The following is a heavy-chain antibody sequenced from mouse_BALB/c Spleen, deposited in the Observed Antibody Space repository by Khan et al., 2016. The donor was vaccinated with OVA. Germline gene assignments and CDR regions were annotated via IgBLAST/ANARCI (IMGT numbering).Heavy chain of an antibody. CDR2: ISTNYGDA. J-gene: IGHJ3*01. Sequence: QVQLQQSGAELVRPGVSVKISCKASGYTFTDYAMHWVKQRHAKSLGWIGVISTNYGDADYNQKFQGKASMTVDRSSSTVYMELARLTSEDSAIYYCVRGGKFAYWGQGTLVTVSA. D-gene: IGHD1-1*02. V-gene: IGHV1S137*01. CDR3: VRGGKFAY. CDR1: GYTFTDYA.